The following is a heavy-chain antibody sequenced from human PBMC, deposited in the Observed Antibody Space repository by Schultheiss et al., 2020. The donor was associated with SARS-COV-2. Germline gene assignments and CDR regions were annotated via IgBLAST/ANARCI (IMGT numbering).Heavy chain of an antibody. CDR1: GFTFSSYA. Sequence: GGSLRLSCAASGFTFSSYAMSWVRQAPGKGLEWVSAISGSGGSTYYADSVKGRFTISRDNSKNTLYLQMNSLRAEDTAVYYCAKDWHCSGGSFYWGVFGFDPWGQGTLVTVSS. CDR2: ISGSGGST. J-gene: IGHJ5*02. D-gene: IGHD2-15*01. V-gene: IGHV3-23*01. CDR3: AKDWHCSGGSFYWGVFGFDP.